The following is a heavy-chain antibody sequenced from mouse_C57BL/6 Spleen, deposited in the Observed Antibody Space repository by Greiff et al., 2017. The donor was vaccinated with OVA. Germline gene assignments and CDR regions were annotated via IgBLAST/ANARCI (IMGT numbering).Heavy chain of an antibody. V-gene: IGHV1-22*01. CDR3: ARGPIYYDYDDWYFDV. D-gene: IGHD2-4*01. Sequence: VQLQQSGPELVKPGASVKMSCKASGYTFTDYNMHWVKQSHGKSLEWIGYINPNNGGTSYNQQLKGKATLTVNKSSSTAYMERRSLTSEDSAVYDGARGPIYYDYDDWYFDVWGTGTTVTVSS. J-gene: IGHJ1*03. CDR1: GYTFTDYN. CDR2: INPNNGGT.